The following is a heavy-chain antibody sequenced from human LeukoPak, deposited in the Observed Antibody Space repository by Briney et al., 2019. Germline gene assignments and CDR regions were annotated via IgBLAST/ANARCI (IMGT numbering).Heavy chain of an antibody. V-gene: IGHV4-30-2*05. Sequence: SETLSLTCTVSGGSISSGGYYWSWIRQPPGKGLEWIGYIYHSGSTYYNPSLKSRVTISVDTSKNQFSVKLTSVTAADTAVYYCAEAGWRGGGTFNEFDPWGQGTLVTVSS. D-gene: IGHD1-14*01. CDR2: IYHSGST. J-gene: IGHJ5*02. CDR1: GGSISSGGYY. CDR3: AEAGWRGGGTFNEFDP.